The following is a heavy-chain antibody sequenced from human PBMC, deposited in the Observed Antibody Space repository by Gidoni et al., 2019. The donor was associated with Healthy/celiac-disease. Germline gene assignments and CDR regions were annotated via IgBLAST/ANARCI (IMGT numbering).Heavy chain of an antibody. Sequence: EVQLVESGGGLVKPGGSLRLSCAASGFTFSSYSMNWVRQAPGKGLEWVSSISSSSSYIYYADSVKGRFTISRDNAKNSLYLQMNSLRAEDTAVYYCARESIAARPSFSPFDYWGQGTLVTVSS. CDR1: GFTFSSYS. CDR3: ARESIAARPSFSPFDY. V-gene: IGHV3-21*01. D-gene: IGHD6-6*01. J-gene: IGHJ4*02. CDR2: ISSSSSYI.